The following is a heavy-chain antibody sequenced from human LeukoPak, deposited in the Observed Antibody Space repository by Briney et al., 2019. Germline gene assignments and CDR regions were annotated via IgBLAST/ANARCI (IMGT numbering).Heavy chain of an antibody. D-gene: IGHD3/OR15-3a*01. CDR1: GFTFDEYA. CDR2: ISWNSGLI. J-gene: IGHJ4*02. CDR3: AKVGIFGLVTYYFDY. V-gene: IGHV3-9*01. Sequence: GGSLRLSCAVSGFTFDEYAMHWVRQAPGKGLEWVSGISWNSGLIDYADSVKGRFTISRDNAKNSLYLQMNSLKAEDAAFYYCAKVGIFGLVTYYFDYWGQGTLVTVSS.